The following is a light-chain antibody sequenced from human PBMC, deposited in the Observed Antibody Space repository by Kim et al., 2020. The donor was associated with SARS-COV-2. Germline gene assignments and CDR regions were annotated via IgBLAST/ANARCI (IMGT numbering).Light chain of an antibody. J-gene: IGKJ4*01. CDR1: QSVSSSY. CDR3: QQYGSSALT. V-gene: IGKV3-20*01. CDR2: GAS. Sequence: NGLTQSPGTLSLSPGERATLSCRASQSVSSSYLAWYQQKPGQAPRLLIYGASSRATGIPDRFSGSGSGTDFTLTISRLEPEDFAVYYCQQYGSSALTFGGGTKVDIK.